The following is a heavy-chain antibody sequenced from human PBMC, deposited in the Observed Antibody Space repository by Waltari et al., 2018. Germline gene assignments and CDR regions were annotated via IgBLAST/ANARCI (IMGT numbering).Heavy chain of an antibody. Sequence: EVQLVEAGGGLVKPGGSVRLSCAGSGFTFSTHWMSWVRQAPGKGLEWVANIKQDVSVKDYVDSVNGRFTISRDNAKNSVYLQMNSLGVEDTAVYYCARSRKSRPRYFDYWGQGTLVTVSS. CDR3: ARSRKSRPRYFDY. J-gene: IGHJ4*02. CDR2: IKQDVSVK. CDR1: GFTFSTHW. V-gene: IGHV3-7*01.